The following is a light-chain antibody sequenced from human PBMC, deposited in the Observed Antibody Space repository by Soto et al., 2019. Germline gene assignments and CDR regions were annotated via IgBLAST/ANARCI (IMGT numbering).Light chain of an antibody. V-gene: IGKV1-27*01. J-gene: IGKJ4*01. CDR3: QKCKVAPFT. CDR1: QDIANF. Sequence: IQMTQSPSTLSASVVDRVTITCRASQDIANFLAWYQQKPGKVPKLLIYAASTLQSGVPSRFSGSGSGTDFTLTISSLQPEDVATYYCQKCKVAPFTFGGGTKVDIK. CDR2: AAS.